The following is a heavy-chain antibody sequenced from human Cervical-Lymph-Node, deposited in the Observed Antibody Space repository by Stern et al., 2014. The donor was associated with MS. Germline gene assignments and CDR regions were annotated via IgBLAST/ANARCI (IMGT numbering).Heavy chain of an antibody. V-gene: IGHV3-30*04. D-gene: IGHD4-17*01. CDR1: GFTFSRYA. CDR2: ISYDGSNN. J-gene: IGHJ6*02. CDR3: ARDRLDGDYVYYYGLDV. Sequence: QVQLVQSGGGVVRPGRSLRLSCATSGFTFSRYAVLWVRQAPGKGLAWVAAISYDGSNNFYGDSVKGRFTISRDNSKNTLFLQMNNLRPEDSGVYHCARDRLDGDYVYYYGLDVWGQGTTVTVSS.